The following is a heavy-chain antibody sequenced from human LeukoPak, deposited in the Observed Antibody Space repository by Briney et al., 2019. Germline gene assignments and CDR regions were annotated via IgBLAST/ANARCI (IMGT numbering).Heavy chain of an antibody. CDR2: MNPNSGNT. Sequence: ASVKVSCKASGYTFTSYDINWVRQATGQGPEWMGWMNPNSGNTGYAQKFQGRVTITRNTSISTAYMELSSLRSEDTAVYYCARHDSTYYYDSSGSDAFDIWGQGTMVTVSS. V-gene: IGHV1-8*03. CDR1: GYTFTSYD. D-gene: IGHD3-22*01. J-gene: IGHJ3*02. CDR3: ARHDSTYYYDSSGSDAFDI.